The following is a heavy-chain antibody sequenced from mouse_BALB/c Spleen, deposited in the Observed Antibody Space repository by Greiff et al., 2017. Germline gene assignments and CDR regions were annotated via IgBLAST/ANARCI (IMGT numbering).Heavy chain of an antibody. D-gene: IGHD2-2*01. CDR2: ISCYNGAT. CDR1: GYSFTGYY. V-gene: IGHV1S34*01. J-gene: IGHJ4*01. Sequence: LVKTGASVKISCKASGYSFTGYYMHWVKQSHGKSLEWIGYISCYNGATSYNQKFKGKATFTVDTSSSTAYMQLNSLTSEDSAVYYCARGREGAYGYEGAYAMDYWGQGTSVTVSS. CDR3: ARGREGAYGYEGAYAMDY.